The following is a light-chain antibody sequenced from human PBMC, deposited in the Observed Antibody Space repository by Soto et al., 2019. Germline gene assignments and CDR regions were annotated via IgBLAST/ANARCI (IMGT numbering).Light chain of an antibody. Sequence: DIQMTQSPSTLSASVGDRVTITCRASQSISNCLAWYQQKPGKATKLLIYKTSNLDSGVPSRFSGSGSGTEFSLTISSLQPDDFATYYCQQYKSFSLTFGGGTRVEVK. J-gene: IGKJ4*01. CDR2: KTS. V-gene: IGKV1-5*03. CDR3: QQYKSFSLT. CDR1: QSISNC.